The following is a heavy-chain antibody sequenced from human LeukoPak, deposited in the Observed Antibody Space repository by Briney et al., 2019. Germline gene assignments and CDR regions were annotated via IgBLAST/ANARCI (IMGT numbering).Heavy chain of an antibody. J-gene: IGHJ4*02. V-gene: IGHV3-33*06. CDR1: GFTFSSYG. CDR3: AKLYYDFWSGYYIGGAFDY. CDR2: IWYDGSNK. D-gene: IGHD3-3*01. Sequence: GGSLRLSCAASGFTFSSYGMHWVRQAPGKGLEWVAVIWYDGSNKYYADSVKGRFTISRDNSKNTLYLQMNGLRAEDTAVYYCAKLYYDFWSGYYIGGAFDYWGQGTLVTVSS.